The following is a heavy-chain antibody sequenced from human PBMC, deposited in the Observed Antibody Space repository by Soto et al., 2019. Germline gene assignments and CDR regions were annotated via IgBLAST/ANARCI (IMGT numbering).Heavy chain of an antibody. Sequence: SETLSLTCAVYGGSFSGYYWSWIRQPPGKGLEWIGEINHSGSTNYNPSLKSRVTISVDTSKNQFSLKLSSVTAADTAVYYCARGNPLGYDFWSGYFYYFDYWGQGTLVTVSS. CDR1: GGSFSGYY. CDR3: ARGNPLGYDFWSGYFYYFDY. V-gene: IGHV4-34*01. CDR2: INHSGST. D-gene: IGHD3-3*01. J-gene: IGHJ4*02.